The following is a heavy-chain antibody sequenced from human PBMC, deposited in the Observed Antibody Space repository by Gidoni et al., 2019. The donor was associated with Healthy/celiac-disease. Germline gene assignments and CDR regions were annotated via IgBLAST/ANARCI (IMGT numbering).Heavy chain of an antibody. V-gene: IGHV5-51*01. Sequence: PGKGLEWMGIIYPGDSDTRYSPSFQGQVTISADKSISTAYLQWSSLKASDTAMYYCARQSQLGYCSGGSCYDYYYGMDVWGQGTTVTVSS. D-gene: IGHD2-15*01. CDR2: IYPGDSDT. CDR3: ARQSQLGYCSGGSCYDYYYGMDV. J-gene: IGHJ6*02.